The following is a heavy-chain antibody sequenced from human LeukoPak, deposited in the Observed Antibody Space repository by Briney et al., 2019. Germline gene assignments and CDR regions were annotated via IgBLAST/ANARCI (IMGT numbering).Heavy chain of an antibody. D-gene: IGHD6-13*01. Sequence: GGSLRLSCAASGFTFSSYWMSWVRQAPGKGLEWVANIKQDGSEKYYVDSVKGRFTISRDNAKNSLYLQMNSLRAEDTAVYYCAKDRGIAAAADAFDIWGQGTMVTVSS. CDR1: GFTFSSYW. CDR2: IKQDGSEK. V-gene: IGHV3-7*01. CDR3: AKDRGIAAAADAFDI. J-gene: IGHJ3*02.